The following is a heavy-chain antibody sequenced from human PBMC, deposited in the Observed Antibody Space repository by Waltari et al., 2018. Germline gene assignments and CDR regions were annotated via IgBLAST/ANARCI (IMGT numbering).Heavy chain of an antibody. Sequence: QLQLQESGPGLVEPSGTLSLTCAVSGDSMSGTNCWSWVRQSPQKGLEWIGQVHHSGKINYNPSFASRVTISGDTSNNQFSLMVTSATAADTAVYYCARDRGRGLYLDTWGPGILVTVS. CDR3: ARDRGRGLYLDT. J-gene: IGHJ5*02. CDR2: VHHSGKI. V-gene: IGHV4-4*02. D-gene: IGHD2-15*01. CDR1: GDSMSGTNC.